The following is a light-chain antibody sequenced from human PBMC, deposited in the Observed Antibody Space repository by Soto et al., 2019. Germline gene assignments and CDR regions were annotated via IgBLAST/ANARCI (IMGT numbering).Light chain of an antibody. V-gene: IGLV1-40*01. J-gene: IGLJ1*01. CDR1: SSNIGAGHD. CDR2: DNN. Sequence: QSVLTQPPSVSGAPGQRVTISCTGSSSNIGAGHDVHWYQQLPGTAPKLLIYDNNNRPSGVPDRLSGSKSRTSASLAITGLQAEDEADYYCQSYDSSLSGYVFGTGTKLTVL. CDR3: QSYDSSLSGYV.